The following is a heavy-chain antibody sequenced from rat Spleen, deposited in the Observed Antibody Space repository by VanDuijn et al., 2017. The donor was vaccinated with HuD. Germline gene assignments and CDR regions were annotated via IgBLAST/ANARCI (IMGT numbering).Heavy chain of an antibody. Sequence: EVELVESGGGLVQPGRSMKLSCAASGFTFSNYGMAWVRQAPTKGLEWVASISTSGGSTYYRDSVKGRFTISRDNAKSTLYLQMDSLRSEDTATYYCTTTGPYWGQGVMVTVSS. D-gene: IGHD4-1*01. CDR2: ISTSGGST. CDR3: TTTGPY. V-gene: IGHV5-27*01. J-gene: IGHJ2*01. CDR1: GFTFSNYG.